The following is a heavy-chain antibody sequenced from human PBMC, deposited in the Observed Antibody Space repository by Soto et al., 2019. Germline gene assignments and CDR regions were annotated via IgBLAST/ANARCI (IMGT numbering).Heavy chain of an antibody. J-gene: IGHJ6*02. D-gene: IGHD3-3*01. V-gene: IGHV3-74*01. CDR3: ARVQSRITIFGVVPYGMDV. CDR2: INSDGSST. Sequence: GSLRLSCAASGXTFGSYWMHWVRQAPGKGLVWVSRINSDGSSTSYADSVKRRFTISRDNAKNTLYLQMNSLRAEDTAVYYCARVQSRITIFGVVPYGMDVWGQGTTGPVSS. CDR1: GXTFGSYW.